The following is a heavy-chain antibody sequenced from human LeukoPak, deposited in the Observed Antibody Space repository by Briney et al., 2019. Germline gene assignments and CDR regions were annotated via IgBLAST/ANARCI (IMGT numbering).Heavy chain of an antibody. CDR1: GGSISSYY. Sequence: SETLSLTCTVSGGSISSYYWSWIRQPPGEGLEWIGYIYYSGSTNYNPSLKSRVTISVDTSKNQFSLKLSSVTAADTAVYYCARGQRHCSSTSCYSLYAFDIWGQGTMVTVSS. CDR3: ARGQRHCSSTSCYSLYAFDI. CDR2: IYYSGST. J-gene: IGHJ3*02. D-gene: IGHD2-2*01. V-gene: IGHV4-59*01.